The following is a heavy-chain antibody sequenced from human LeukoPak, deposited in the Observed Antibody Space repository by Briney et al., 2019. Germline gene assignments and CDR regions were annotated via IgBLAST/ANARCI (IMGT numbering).Heavy chain of an antibody. V-gene: IGHV4-59*12. J-gene: IGHJ5*02. Sequence: SETLSLTCTVSGGSISSYYWSWIRQPPGKGLEWIGYIYYSGSTNYNPSLKSRVTISVDKSKNQFSLKLSSVTAADTAVYYCARDARGFNDWFDPWGQGTLVTVSS. D-gene: IGHD3-10*01. CDR2: IYYSGST. CDR1: GGSISSYY. CDR3: ARDARGFNDWFDP.